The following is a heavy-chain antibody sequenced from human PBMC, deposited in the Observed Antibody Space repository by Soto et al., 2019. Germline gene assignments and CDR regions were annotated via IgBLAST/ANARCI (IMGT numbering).Heavy chain of an antibody. V-gene: IGHV4-34*01. CDR2: INHSGST. CDR3: ARAHSSGWYLNGMDV. Sequence: SETLSLTCAVYGGSFSGYYWSWIRQPPGKGLEWIGEINHSGSTNYNPSLKSRVTISVDTSKNQLSLKLSSVTAADTAVYYCARAHSSGWYLNGMDVWGQGTTVTVSS. D-gene: IGHD6-19*01. J-gene: IGHJ6*02. CDR1: GGSFSGYY.